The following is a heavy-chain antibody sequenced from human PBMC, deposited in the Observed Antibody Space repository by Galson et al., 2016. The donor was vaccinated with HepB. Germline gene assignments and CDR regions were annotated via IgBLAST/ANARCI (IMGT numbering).Heavy chain of an antibody. J-gene: IGHJ5*02. D-gene: IGHD5-24*01. CDR2: INPSGGAT. Sequence: QSGAEVKKPGESLKISCKASGYTFTIYYMHWVRQAPGQGLEWMGIINPSGGATSYAQKFQGRVTMTRDTSTSTVYMQLSSLRSEDTAVYYCARADGYNLDPWGQGTLVTVSS. CDR3: ARADGYNLDP. CDR1: GYTFTIYY. V-gene: IGHV1-46*01.